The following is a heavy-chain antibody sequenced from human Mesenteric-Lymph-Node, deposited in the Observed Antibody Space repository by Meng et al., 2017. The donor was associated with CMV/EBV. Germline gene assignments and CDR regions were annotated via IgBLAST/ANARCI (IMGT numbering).Heavy chain of an antibody. CDR3: ARVGSSRAFDI. CDR1: GYSISSGYY. CDR2: IYYSGST. D-gene: IGHD2-2*01. Sequence: SETLSLTCTVSGYSISSGYYWGWIRQPPGKGLEWIGYIYYSGSTNYNPSLKSRVTISVDTSKNQFSLKLSSVTAADTAVYYCARVGSSRAFDIWGQGTMVTVSS. J-gene: IGHJ3*02. V-gene: IGHV4-38-2*02.